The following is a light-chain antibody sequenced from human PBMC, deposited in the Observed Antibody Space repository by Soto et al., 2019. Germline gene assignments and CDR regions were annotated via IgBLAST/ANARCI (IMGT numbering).Light chain of an antibody. Sequence: DIQMTQSPYSLSASVGDRVSITCRASQTISRFLNWYQQKPGKAPKFLIYDASSLQSGVPSRFSGTGSGTAFTLTISSLQPEDFATYYCQQSFSSPPTFGQGTKLEIK. J-gene: IGKJ2*01. CDR3: QQSFSSPPT. CDR1: QTISRF. V-gene: IGKV1-39*01. CDR2: DAS.